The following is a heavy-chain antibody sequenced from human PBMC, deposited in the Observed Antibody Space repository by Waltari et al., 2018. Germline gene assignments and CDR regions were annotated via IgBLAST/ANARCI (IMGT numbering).Heavy chain of an antibody. CDR1: GGTFSSYG. CDR2: IIPTVGTT. CDR3: TGGYYESSGFSFSYTYNMDV. D-gene: IGHD3-22*01. V-gene: IGHV1-69*06. J-gene: IGHJ6*02. Sequence: QVQVVQSGAEVKKPGSSVRVSCKASGGTFSSYGISWVRQAPGQGLGWMGGIIPTVGTTSCPQEHQGIVTITAGKSTSTAYMELGSLRSADTAVYYCTGGYYESSGFSFSYTYNMDVWGQGTTVTVSS.